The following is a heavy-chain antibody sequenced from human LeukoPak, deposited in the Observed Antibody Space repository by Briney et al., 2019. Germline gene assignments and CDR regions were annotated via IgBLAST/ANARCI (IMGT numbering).Heavy chain of an antibody. V-gene: IGHV3-48*04. J-gene: IGHJ4*02. CDR3: ARDRCSGGSCYSGALFDY. CDR1: GFTFSTYA. D-gene: IGHD2-15*01. CDR2: ISSSGSTI. Sequence: GGSLRLSCAASGFTFSTYAMIWVRKAPGKGLEWVSYISSSGSTIYYADSVKGRFTISRDNAKNSLYLQMNSLRAEDTAVYYCARDRCSGGSCYSGALFDYWGQGTLVTVSS.